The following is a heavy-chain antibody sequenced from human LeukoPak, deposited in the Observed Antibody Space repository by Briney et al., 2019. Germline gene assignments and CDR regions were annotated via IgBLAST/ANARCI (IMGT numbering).Heavy chain of an antibody. CDR2: IYYSGST. Sequence: PSETLSLTCTVSGGSISSYYWSWIRQPPGKGLEWIGYIYYSGSTNYNPSLKSRVTISVDTSKNQFSLKLSSVTAADTAVYYCAREDSSSWNNWFDHWGQGTLVTVSS. CDR3: AREDSSSWNNWFDH. CDR1: GGSISSYY. J-gene: IGHJ5*02. V-gene: IGHV4-59*01. D-gene: IGHD6-13*01.